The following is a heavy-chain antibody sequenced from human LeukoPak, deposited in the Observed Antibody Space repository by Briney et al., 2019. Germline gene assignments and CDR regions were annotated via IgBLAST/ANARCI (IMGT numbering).Heavy chain of an antibody. J-gene: IGHJ5*02. CDR1: GYSITSGYY. CDR2: IYHSGST. CDR3: ATRVPSDP. Sequence: SETLSLTCTVSGYSITSGYYWGWIRQPPGKGLEWIGIIYHSGSTYYNPSLKSRVTMSLDTSKNQFSLKLSSVTAADTAVYYCATRVPSDPWGQGTLVTVSS. D-gene: IGHD1-1*01. V-gene: IGHV4-38-2*02.